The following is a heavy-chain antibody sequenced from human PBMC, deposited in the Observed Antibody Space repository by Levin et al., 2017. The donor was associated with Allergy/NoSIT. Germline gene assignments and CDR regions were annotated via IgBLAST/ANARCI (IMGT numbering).Heavy chain of an antibody. CDR2: INHSGST. J-gene: IGHJ4*02. D-gene: IGHD3-10*01. CDR1: GGSFSGYY. Sequence: SQTLSLTCAVYGGSFSGYYWSWIRQPPGKGLEWIGEINHSGSTNYNPSLKSRVTISVDTSKNQFSLKLSSVTAADTAVYYCARGLSRPYNYYGSGSMGCYFDYWGQGTLVTVSS. CDR3: ARGLSRPYNYYGSGSMGCYFDY. V-gene: IGHV4-34*01.